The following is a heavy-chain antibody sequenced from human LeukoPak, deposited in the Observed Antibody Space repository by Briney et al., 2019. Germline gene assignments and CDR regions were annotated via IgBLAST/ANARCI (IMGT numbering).Heavy chain of an antibody. J-gene: IGHJ4*02. D-gene: IGHD2-2*01. Sequence: GRSLRLSCAASGFTFDDYAMHWVRQAPGKGLEWVSGISWNSDRIGYADSVKGRFTISRDNAKNSLYLQMNSLRAEDTALYYCAKDIGVVPAATPLDYWGQGTLVTVSS. V-gene: IGHV3-9*01. CDR1: GFTFDDYA. CDR2: ISWNSDRI. CDR3: AKDIGVVPAATPLDY.